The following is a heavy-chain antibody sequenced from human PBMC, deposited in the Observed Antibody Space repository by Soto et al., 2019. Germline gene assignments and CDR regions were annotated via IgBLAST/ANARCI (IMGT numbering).Heavy chain of an antibody. CDR3: ARDFHSFDY. J-gene: IGHJ4*02. V-gene: IGHV3-21*01. CDR1: GFTFNSYS. CDR2: ISNSSSYI. Sequence: GSLKLSCAASGFTFNSYSINGFLQDPGKGLEWVSSISNSSSYIYYADSVKGRFTISRDNAKNSLYLKMNSLTAEDTAVYYCARDFHSFDYWGQGTLVTVSS.